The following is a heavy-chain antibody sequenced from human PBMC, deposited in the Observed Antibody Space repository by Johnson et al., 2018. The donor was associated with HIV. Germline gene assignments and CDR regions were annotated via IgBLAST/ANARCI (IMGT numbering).Heavy chain of an antibody. CDR3: ARELGYCSGGSCHDAFDI. D-gene: IGHD2-15*01. CDR2: INWNGGRT. J-gene: IGHJ3*02. Sequence: VQLVESGGGVIRPGGSLRLSCAASGFTFDDYGMSWVRPGRGKGLEWVSGINWNGGRTGYADSVKGRLPIPRDNAKNSLYLQMNSLRAEDTALYYCARELGYCSGGSCHDAFDIWGQGTMVTVSS. CDR1: GFTFDDYG. V-gene: IGHV3-20*04.